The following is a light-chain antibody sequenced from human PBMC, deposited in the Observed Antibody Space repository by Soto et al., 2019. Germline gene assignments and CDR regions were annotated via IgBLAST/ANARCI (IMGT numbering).Light chain of an antibody. CDR1: QSVSNNY. J-gene: IGKJ1*01. Sequence: EVVLTQSPGTLSLSPGERATLSCRASQSVSNNYLAWYQQKPGQSPKLLIFGSSDRATGIPDRFSGSGSGTDFTLTISSLEPEDFATYYCQQYNSYPWTFGQGTKVEIK. V-gene: IGKV3-20*01. CDR2: GSS. CDR3: QQYNSYPWT.